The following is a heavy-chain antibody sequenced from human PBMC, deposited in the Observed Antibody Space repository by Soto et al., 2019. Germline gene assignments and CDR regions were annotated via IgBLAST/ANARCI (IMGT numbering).Heavy chain of an antibody. CDR2: IIPIFGKA. Sequence: QVQLVQSGAEVKKPGSSVKVSCKASGGTFSSYAISWVRQAPGQGLEWMGGIIPIFGKANYAQKVKGRVTITGDNSTSSAYMELSSLRSEDTAVYYCARDNLMVRGVLSYYDAFDIWGQGTMVTVSS. D-gene: IGHD3-10*01. CDR3: ARDNLMVRGVLSYYDAFDI. J-gene: IGHJ3*02. V-gene: IGHV1-69*06. CDR1: GGTFSSYA.